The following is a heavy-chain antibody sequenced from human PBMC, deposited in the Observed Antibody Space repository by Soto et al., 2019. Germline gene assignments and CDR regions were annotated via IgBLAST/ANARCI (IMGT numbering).Heavy chain of an antibody. CDR1: GFTFSSYW. CDR2: ISTDASST. Sequence: EVQLVESGGGLVQPGGSLRLSCAASGFTFSSYWMHWVRQAPGKGLVWVSSISTDASSTSYADPVKGRFTISRDNAKNTLYLQMNSVRAEDTAVYYCARWPNKSPKNWGQGTLVIVSP. J-gene: IGHJ1*01. CDR3: ARWPNKSPKN. V-gene: IGHV3-74*01.